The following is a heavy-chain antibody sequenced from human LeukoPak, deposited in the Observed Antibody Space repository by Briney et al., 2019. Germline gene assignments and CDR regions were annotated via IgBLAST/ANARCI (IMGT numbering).Heavy chain of an antibody. Sequence: GGSLRLSRAASGFTFSSYAMHWVRQAPGKGLEWVTTLSYDGSNKYYADSVKGRFTISRDNSKNTLYLQMNSLRAEDTAVYYCTRGAVAGYNGFDPWGQGTLVTVSS. J-gene: IGHJ5*02. V-gene: IGHV3-30*04. D-gene: IGHD6-19*01. CDR1: GFTFSSYA. CDR2: LSYDGSNK. CDR3: TRGAVAGYNGFDP.